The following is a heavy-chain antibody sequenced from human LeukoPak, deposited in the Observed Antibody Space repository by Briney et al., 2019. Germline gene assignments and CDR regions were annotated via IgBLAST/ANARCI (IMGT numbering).Heavy chain of an antibody. V-gene: IGHV1-8*03. CDR2: TNPNSGNT. CDR1: GYTFTSYD. Sequence: ASVKVSCKASGYTFTSYDINWVRQATGQGLEWMGWTNPNSGNTGYAQKFQGRVTITRNTSISTAYMELSSLRSEDTAVYYCARASKSWDFDYWGQGTLVTVSS. CDR3: ARASKSWDFDY. D-gene: IGHD6-13*01. J-gene: IGHJ4*02.